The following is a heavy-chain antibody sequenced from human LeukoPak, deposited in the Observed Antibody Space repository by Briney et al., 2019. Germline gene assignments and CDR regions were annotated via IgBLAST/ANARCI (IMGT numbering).Heavy chain of an antibody. CDR2: IYYSGST. CDR1: GVSIDGGDYY. D-gene: IGHD1-26*01. V-gene: IGHV4-61*08. J-gene: IGHJ4*02. CDR3: ARGSYSWDY. Sequence: SETLSLTCTVSGVSIDGGDYYWSWIRQPPGKGLEWIGYIYYSGSTNYNPSLKSRVTISVDTSKNQFSLKLSSVTAADTAVYYCARGSYSWDYWGQGTLVTVSS.